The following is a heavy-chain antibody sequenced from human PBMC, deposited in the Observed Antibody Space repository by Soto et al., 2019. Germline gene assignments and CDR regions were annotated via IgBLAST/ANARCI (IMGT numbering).Heavy chain of an antibody. Sequence: QLQLQESGPGLVKPSETLSLTCTVSGGFIRTTSYYWGWIRQPPGSGLEWIGNIYQSETTNYNPSVKSRITISVDTSKNQFSLRLISVTAADTAVYYCARQRGGGYYFYGMDVWGQGTTVTVSS. J-gene: IGHJ6*02. CDR2: IYQSETT. CDR1: GGFIRTTSYY. V-gene: IGHV4-39*01. D-gene: IGHD3-16*01. CDR3: ARQRGGGYYFYGMDV.